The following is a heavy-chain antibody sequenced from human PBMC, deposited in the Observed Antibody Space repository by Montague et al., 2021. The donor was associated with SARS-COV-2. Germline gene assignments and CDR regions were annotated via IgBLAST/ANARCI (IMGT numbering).Heavy chain of an antibody. CDR1: GGSITVSRYD. Sequence: SETLSLTCTVSGGSITVSRYDWGWIRQPPGKGLEWIGSVHYTGTTSYNESLKGRLTISVDTSENQFSLRMTSVTASDTAAYYCARHRANAGSFDIWGHGTLVTVSS. CDR3: ARHRANAGSFDI. J-gene: IGHJ3*02. CDR2: VHYTGTT. D-gene: IGHD1-1*01. V-gene: IGHV4-39*01.